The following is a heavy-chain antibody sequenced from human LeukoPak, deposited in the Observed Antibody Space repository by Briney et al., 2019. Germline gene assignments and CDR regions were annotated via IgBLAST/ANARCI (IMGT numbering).Heavy chain of an antibody. Sequence: GGSLTLSCPASGFTFSSYAMSWVLQAPGKGLEWVSAISGSGGSTYHADSVKGRFTISRDNSKNTLYLQMNSLRAEDTSVYYCAKCFHPYTVVAALDYWGQGTLVTVSS. CDR2: ISGSGGST. J-gene: IGHJ4*02. D-gene: IGHD2-15*01. V-gene: IGHV3-23*01. CDR3: AKCFHPYTVVAALDY. CDR1: GFTFSSYA.